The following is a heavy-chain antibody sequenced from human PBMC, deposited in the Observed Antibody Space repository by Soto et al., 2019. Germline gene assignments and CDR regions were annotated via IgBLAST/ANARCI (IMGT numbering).Heavy chain of an antibody. CDR1: GFNFISYA. CDR3: AKPERGYCSGGSCLFSFDY. Sequence: GGSLRLSSTASGFNFISYAMSWVRQAPGKGLEWVSAISGSGGSTYYADSVKGRFTISRDNSKNTLYLQMNSLRAEDTAVYYCAKPERGYCSGGSCLFSFDYWGQGTLVTVSS. V-gene: IGHV3-23*01. CDR2: ISGSGGST. J-gene: IGHJ4*02. D-gene: IGHD2-15*01.